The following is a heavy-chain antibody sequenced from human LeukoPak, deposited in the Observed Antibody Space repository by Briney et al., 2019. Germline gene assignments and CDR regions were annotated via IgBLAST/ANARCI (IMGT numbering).Heavy chain of an antibody. D-gene: IGHD3-9*01. V-gene: IGHV4-4*07. CDR2: IYTRGST. CDR3: AREPRYYDILTGYHPYFFDY. Sequence: SETLSLTCTVSGGSISSHYWSWIRQPAGKGLEWIGCIYTRGSTNYNPSLKSRVTMSVDTSKNQFSLKLSSVTAADTAVYYCAREPRYYDILTGYHPYFFDYWGQGTLVTVSS. J-gene: IGHJ4*02. CDR1: GGSISSHY.